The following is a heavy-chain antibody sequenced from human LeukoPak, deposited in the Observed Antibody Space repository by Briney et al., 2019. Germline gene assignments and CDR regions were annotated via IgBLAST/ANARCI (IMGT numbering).Heavy chain of an antibody. Sequence: SETLSLTCAVYGGSFSGYYWSWIRQPPGKGLEWIGEINHSGSTNYNPSLKSRVTISVDTSKNQFSLKLSSVTAADTAVYYCARGAALAIDYWGQGALVTVSS. V-gene: IGHV4-34*01. CDR1: GGSFSGYY. D-gene: IGHD2-15*01. CDR3: ARGAALAIDY. J-gene: IGHJ4*02. CDR2: INHSGST.